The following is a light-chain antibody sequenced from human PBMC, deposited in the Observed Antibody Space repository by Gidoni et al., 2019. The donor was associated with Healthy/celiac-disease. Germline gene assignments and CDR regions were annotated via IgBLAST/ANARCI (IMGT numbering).Light chain of an antibody. CDR2: AAS. CDR1: QSISSY. V-gene: IGKV1-39*01. CDR3: QQSYSTPVT. J-gene: IGKJ2*01. Sequence: DIQRTQSPSSLSASVGDRVTITCRASQSISSYLNWYQQKPGKAPKLLIYAASSLQSGVPSRFSCSGSGTAFTLTISSLQPEDFATYYCQQSYSTPVTFGQGTKLEIK.